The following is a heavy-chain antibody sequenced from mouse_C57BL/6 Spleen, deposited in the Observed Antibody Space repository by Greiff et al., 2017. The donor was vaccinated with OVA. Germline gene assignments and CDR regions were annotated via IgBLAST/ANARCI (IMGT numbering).Heavy chain of an antibody. CDR3: AKNGASSAMDY. D-gene: IGHD3-1*01. Sequence: VKLVESGPGLVQPSQSLSITCTVSGFSLTSYGVHWVRQSPGKGLEWLGVIWRGGSTDYNAAFMSRLSITKDNSKSLVFFKMNSLQADDTAIYYCAKNGASSAMDYWGQGTSLTVSS. CDR1: GFSLTSYG. J-gene: IGHJ4*01. CDR2: IWRGGST. V-gene: IGHV2-5*01.